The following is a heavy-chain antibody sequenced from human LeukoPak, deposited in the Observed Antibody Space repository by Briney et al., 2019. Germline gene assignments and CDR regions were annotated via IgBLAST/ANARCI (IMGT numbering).Heavy chain of an antibody. V-gene: IGHV4-30-2*01. CDR1: GGSISSGGYY. J-gene: IGHJ5*02. D-gene: IGHD6-6*01. CDR2: IYHSGST. Sequence: SETLSLTCTVSGGSISSGGYYWSWIRQPPGKGLEWIGYIYHSGSTYYNPSLKSRVTISVDRSKNQFSLKLSSVTAADTAVYYCAREKGIAARRGYNWFDPWGQGTLVTVSS. CDR3: AREKGIAARRGYNWFDP.